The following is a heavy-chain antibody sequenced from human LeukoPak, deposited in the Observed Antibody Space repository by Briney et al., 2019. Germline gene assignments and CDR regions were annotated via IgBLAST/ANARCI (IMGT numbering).Heavy chain of an antibody. V-gene: IGHV3-7*04. CDR1: GFTFSTSW. D-gene: IGHD3-22*01. CDR3: ARLTNSGYYWLFDY. CDR2: INQGGSEK. Sequence: PGGSLRLSCAASGFTFSTSWMSWVRQAPGRGLEWLANINQGGSEKYYVDSVRGRFTISRDNAENSLFLQMNSLGAEDTAVYYCARLTNSGYYWLFDYWGQGTLVTVSS. J-gene: IGHJ4*02.